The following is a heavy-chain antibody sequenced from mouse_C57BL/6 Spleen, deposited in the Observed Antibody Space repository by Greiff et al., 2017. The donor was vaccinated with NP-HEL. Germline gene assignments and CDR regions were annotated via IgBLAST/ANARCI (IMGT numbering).Heavy chain of an antibody. CDR1: GFNIKDDY. CDR2: IDPENGDT. CDR3: TTELGPRGNYFDY. Sequence: VQLQQSGAELVRPGASVKLSCTASGFNIKDDYMHWVKQRPEQGLEWIGWIDPENGDTEYASKFQGKATITADTSSNTAYLQLSSLTSEDTAVYYCTTELGPRGNYFDYWGQGTTLTVSS. D-gene: IGHD4-1*01. J-gene: IGHJ2*01. V-gene: IGHV14-4*01.